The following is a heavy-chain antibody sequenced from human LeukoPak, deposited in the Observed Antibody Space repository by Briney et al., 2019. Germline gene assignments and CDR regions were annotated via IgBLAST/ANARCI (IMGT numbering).Heavy chain of an antibody. Sequence: SETLSLTCTVSGGSISSYYWSWLRQPAGKGLEWIGRIYTSGSTNYNPSLKSRVTMSVDTSKNQFSLKLSSVTAADTAVYYCARDDVGAGGYYFDYWGQGTPVTVSS. D-gene: IGHD3-10*01. CDR3: ARDDVGAGGYYFDY. CDR1: GGSISSYY. V-gene: IGHV4-4*07. CDR2: IYTSGST. J-gene: IGHJ4*02.